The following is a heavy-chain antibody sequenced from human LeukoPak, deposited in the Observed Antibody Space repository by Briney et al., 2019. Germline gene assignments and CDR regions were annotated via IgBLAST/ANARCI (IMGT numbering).Heavy chain of an antibody. CDR3: ARGRVRRDGYNYVFGY. Sequence: SETLSLTCAVYGGSFSGYYLSGIRQPPGKGLEWIGEINHSGSTNYNPSLRSRVTILVDTSKNQFSLKLSSVTAADTAVYYCARGRVRRDGYNYVFGYWGQGTLVTVSS. D-gene: IGHD5-24*01. J-gene: IGHJ4*02. CDR1: GGSFSGYY. V-gene: IGHV4-34*01. CDR2: INHSGST.